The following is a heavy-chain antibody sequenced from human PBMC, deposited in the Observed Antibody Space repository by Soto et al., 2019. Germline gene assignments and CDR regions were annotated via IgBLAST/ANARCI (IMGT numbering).Heavy chain of an antibody. CDR3: ARDRRLAVAGPLFDY. V-gene: IGHV4-34*01. D-gene: IGHD6-19*01. J-gene: IGHJ4*02. CDR1: GGSFSGYY. Sequence: PSETLSLTCAVYGGSFSGYYWSWIRQPPGKGLEWIGEINHSGSTNYNPSLKSRVTISVDTSKNQFSLKLSSVTAADTAVYYCARDRRLAVAGPLFDYWGQGTLVTVSS. CDR2: INHSGST.